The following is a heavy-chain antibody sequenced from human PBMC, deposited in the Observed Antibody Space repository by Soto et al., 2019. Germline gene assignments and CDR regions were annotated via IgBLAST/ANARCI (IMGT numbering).Heavy chain of an antibody. CDR2: IIPIFGTA. J-gene: IGHJ6*02. Sequence: SVKVSCKASGGTFSSYAISWVRQAPGQGLEWMGGIIPIFGTANYAQKFQGRVTITADESTSTAYMELSSLRSEDTAVYYCARGRGSSWPYYYYYGMDVWGQGTTVTVS. CDR1: GGTFSSYA. V-gene: IGHV1-69*13. CDR3: ARGRGSSWPYYYYYGMDV. D-gene: IGHD6-13*01.